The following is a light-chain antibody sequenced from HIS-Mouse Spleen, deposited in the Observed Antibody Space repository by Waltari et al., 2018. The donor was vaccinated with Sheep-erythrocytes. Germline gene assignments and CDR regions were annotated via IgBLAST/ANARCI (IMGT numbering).Light chain of an antibody. Sequence: QSALTQPRSVSGSPGQSVTISCTGTSSDVGGYNYVSWYQQNPGKAPKLMIYDVSKRPSGVPDRFYGSKSGNTDSLTISGLQAEDEADYYCCSYAGSYTWVFGGGTKLTVL. CDR1: SSDVGGYNY. CDR3: CSYAGSYTWV. V-gene: IGLV2-11*01. J-gene: IGLJ3*02. CDR2: DVS.